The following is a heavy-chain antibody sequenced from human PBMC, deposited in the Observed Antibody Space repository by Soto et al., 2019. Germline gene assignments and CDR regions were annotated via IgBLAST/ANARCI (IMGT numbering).Heavy chain of an antibody. CDR3: ARHRFGGSGAFDI. Sequence: SEPLSLTCTVSGGSISSSSYYWFWIRRPPGKGLEWIGSIYYSGSTFYNPSLKSRVTISVDTSKNQFSLNLSSVTAADTAVYYCARHRFGGSGAFDIWGQGTMVTVSS. CDR1: GGSISSSSYY. V-gene: IGHV4-39*01. J-gene: IGHJ3*02. D-gene: IGHD3-10*01. CDR2: IYYSGST.